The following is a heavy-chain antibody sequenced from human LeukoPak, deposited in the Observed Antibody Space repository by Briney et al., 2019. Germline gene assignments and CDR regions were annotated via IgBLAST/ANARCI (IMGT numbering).Heavy chain of an antibody. CDR2: ISSSGSTI. D-gene: IGHD6-19*01. Sequence: GGSLRLSCAASGFTFSSYEMNWVRQAPGKGLEWVSYISSSGSTIYYADSVKGRFTISRDNAKNSLYLQMNSLRAEDTAVYYCARGGGDRIAVAGIDYWGQGTLVTVSS. CDR3: ARGGGDRIAVAGIDY. J-gene: IGHJ4*02. V-gene: IGHV3-48*03. CDR1: GFTFSSYE.